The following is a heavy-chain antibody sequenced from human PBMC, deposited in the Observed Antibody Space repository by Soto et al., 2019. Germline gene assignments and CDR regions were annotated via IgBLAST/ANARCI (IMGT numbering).Heavy chain of an antibody. V-gene: IGHV3-21*01. CDR3: ASGDVAAAGTLTDY. Sequence: GGSLRLSCAASGFTFSGYSMNWVRQAPGKGLEWVSCISSSGSYIYYADSLKGRFTISRDNAKNSLYLQMNSLRAEDTAVYYCASGDVAAAGTLTDYWRQGTLVTVSS. D-gene: IGHD6-13*01. CDR1: GFTFSGYS. J-gene: IGHJ4*02. CDR2: ISSSGSYI.